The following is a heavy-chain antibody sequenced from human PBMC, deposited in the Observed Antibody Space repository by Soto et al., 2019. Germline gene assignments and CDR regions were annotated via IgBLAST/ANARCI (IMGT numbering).Heavy chain of an antibody. D-gene: IGHD2-2*01. J-gene: IGHJ5*02. CDR3: ARVYCSSTSCYPSDP. CDR2: INAGNGNT. V-gene: IGHV1-3*01. Sequence: ASVKVSCKASGYTFTSYAMHWVRQAPGQRLEWMGWINAGNGNTKYSQKFQGRVTITRDTSASTAYMELSSLRSEDTAVYYCARVYCSSTSCYPSDPWGQGTLVTVSS. CDR1: GYTFTSYA.